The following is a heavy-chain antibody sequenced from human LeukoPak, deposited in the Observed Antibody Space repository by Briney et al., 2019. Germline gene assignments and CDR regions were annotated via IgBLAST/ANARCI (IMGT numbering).Heavy chain of an antibody. D-gene: IGHD2-21*02. V-gene: IGHV3-74*01. Sequence: PGGSLRLSCAASGFAFSSNWMHWVRHTPGKGLVWVSRINSGGSGTSYADSVEGRFTISRDNAKNTLYLQMNSLKGEDTAVYYCATSLGPLTECWGQGTLVTVSS. CDR2: INSGGSGT. CDR1: GFAFSSNW. CDR3: ATSLGPLTEC. J-gene: IGHJ4*02.